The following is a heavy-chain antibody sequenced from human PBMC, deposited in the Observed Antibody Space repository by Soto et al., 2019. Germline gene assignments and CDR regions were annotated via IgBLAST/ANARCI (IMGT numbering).Heavy chain of an antibody. CDR2: IYYSGST. J-gene: IGHJ6*03. CDR3: ATTTVTTGYYYYMDV. CDR1: GGSISSGGYY. D-gene: IGHD4-4*01. Sequence: PSETLSLTCTVSGGSISSGGYYWSWIRQHPGKGLEWIGYIYYSGSTYYNPSLKSRVNISVDTSKNKFSLKLSSVTAADTAVYYCATTTVTTGYYYYMDVWGKGTTVTVSS. V-gene: IGHV4-31*03.